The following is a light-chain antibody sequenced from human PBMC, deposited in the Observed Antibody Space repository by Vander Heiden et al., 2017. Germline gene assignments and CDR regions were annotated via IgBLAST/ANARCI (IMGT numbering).Light chain of an antibody. J-gene: IGLJ1*01. V-gene: IGLV1-44*01. CDR3: AEWDDRLNGPV. CDR1: SPNIGSNT. Sequence: QSVLTQPPPASATPGPWVTISCSGSSPNIGSNTVSWYQRLPGTAPKLIIYSTNQRPSGVPDRFSGSKSGTSASRVIRGLQSEDEAEYYCAEWDDRLNGPVFGTGTKVPVL. CDR2: STN.